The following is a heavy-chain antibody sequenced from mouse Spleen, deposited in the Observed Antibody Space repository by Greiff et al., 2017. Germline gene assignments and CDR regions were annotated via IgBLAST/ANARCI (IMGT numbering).Heavy chain of an antibody. CDR2: ISYSGST. CDR3: ARDLGYDYGWYFDV. D-gene: IGHD2-4*01. J-gene: IGHJ1*01. Sequence: DVKLQESGPGMVKPSQSLSLTCTVTGYSITSGYDWHWIRHFPGNKLEWMGYISYSGSTNYNPSLKSRISITHDTSKNHFFLKLNSVTTEDTATYYCARDLGYDYGWYFDVWGAGTTVTVSS. CDR1: GYSITSGYD. V-gene: IGHV3-1*01.